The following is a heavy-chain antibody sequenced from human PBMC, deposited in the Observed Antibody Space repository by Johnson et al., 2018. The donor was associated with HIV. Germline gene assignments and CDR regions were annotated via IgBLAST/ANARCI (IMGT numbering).Heavy chain of an antibody. J-gene: IGHJ3*02. CDR2: IKQDGSEK. V-gene: IGHV3-7*01. Sequence: EVQLVESGGGLVQPGGSLRLSCAASGFTFSSYWMSWVRQAPGKGLEWVANIKQDGSEKYYVDSVKGRFTIYRDNAKNSLYLQMNSLRAEDTAVYYCARTYYYDSSGYYVGAFDIWGQGTMVTVSS. CDR1: GFTFSSYW. CDR3: ARTYYYDSSGYYVGAFDI. D-gene: IGHD3-22*01.